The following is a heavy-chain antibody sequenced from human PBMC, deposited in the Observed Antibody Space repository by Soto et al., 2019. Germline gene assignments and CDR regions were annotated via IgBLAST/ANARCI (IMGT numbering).Heavy chain of an antibody. J-gene: IGHJ4*02. D-gene: IGHD3-3*01. CDR1: GFSLTTSGVG. CDR2: IYWDDDK. CDR3: SHRVLRTVFGLVTTTAIYFDF. V-gene: IGHV2-5*02. Sequence: QITLNESGPTQVKPRQTLTLTCTFSGFSLTTSGVGVGWIRQSPGKAPEWLALIYWDDDKRCSPSLKSRLTITKDTSKNQVFLTMADLDPADTATYYCSHRVLRTVFGLVTTTAIYFDFWGQGTPVAVSS.